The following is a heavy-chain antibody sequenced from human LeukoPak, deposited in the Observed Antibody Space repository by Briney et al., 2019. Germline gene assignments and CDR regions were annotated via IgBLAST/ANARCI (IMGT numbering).Heavy chain of an antibody. CDR3: ARVGRRYCSSTSCFSLNHPIDY. V-gene: IGHV3-64*01. D-gene: IGHD2-2*01. CDR2: ISSNGGST. CDR1: GFTFSSYA. Sequence: GGSLRLSCAASGFTFSSYAMHWVRQAPGKGLEYVSAISSNGGSTYYANSVKGRFTISRDNSKNTLYLQMGSLRAEDMAVYYCARVGRRYCSSTSCFSLNHPIDYWGQGTLVTVSS. J-gene: IGHJ4*02.